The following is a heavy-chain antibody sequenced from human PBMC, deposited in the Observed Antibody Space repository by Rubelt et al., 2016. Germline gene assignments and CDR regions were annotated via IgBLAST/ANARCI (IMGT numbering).Heavy chain of an antibody. J-gene: IGHJ4*02. V-gene: IGHV5-10-1*01. D-gene: IGHD2-2*01. CDR2: IDPSDSYT. Sequence: EVQLVQSGAEVKKPGESLRISCKGSGYSFTSYWISWVRQMPGKGLEWMGKIDPSDSYTNYSPSFQGHVTISADKSITTAYLQWSSLKASDTAMYYCARRGYCSSTNCSAALGYWGQGTLVTVSS. CDR3: ARRGYCSSTNCSAALGY. CDR1: GYSFTSYW.